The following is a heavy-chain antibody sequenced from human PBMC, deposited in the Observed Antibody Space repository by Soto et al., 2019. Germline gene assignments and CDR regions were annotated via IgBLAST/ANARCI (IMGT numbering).Heavy chain of an antibody. CDR2: IYHSGST. D-gene: IGHD2-15*01. CDR3: ARVIRAATLCWFDP. CDR1: GGSISSSNW. J-gene: IGHJ5*02. V-gene: IGHV4-4*02. Sequence: SETLSLTCAVSGGSISSSNWWSWVRQPPGKGLEWIGEIYHSGSTNYNPSLKSRVTISVDKSKNQFSLKLSSVTAADTAVYYCARVIRAATLCWFDPWGQGTLVTVSS.